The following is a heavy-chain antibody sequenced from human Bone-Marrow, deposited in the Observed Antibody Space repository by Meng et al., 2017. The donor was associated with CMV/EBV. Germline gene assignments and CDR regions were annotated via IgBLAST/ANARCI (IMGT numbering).Heavy chain of an antibody. V-gene: IGHV3-21*06. D-gene: IGHD3-16*01. CDR1: GFTFNTST. CDR2: ISSSGSFR. Sequence: ESLKISCEVSGFTFNTSTMNWFRQAPGKGLEWVSSISSSGSFRHYADSVRGRFTVSRDNAKNSLYLQMNSLRAEDTALYYCARVGVGPDWGQGTLVTVSS. J-gene: IGHJ4*02. CDR3: ARVGVGPD.